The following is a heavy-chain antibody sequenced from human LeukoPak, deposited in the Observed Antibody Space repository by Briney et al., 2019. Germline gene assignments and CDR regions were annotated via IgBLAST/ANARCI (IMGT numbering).Heavy chain of an antibody. J-gene: IGHJ3*02. CDR3: ARVGITLLRGVTAEFHI. CDR2: INPNNGGT. Sequence: GASVKVSCKASGDTFIGYYMHWVRQAPGQGLEWMGWINPNNGGTNYAQQFQGRVTMTRNTSISTAYMEVSSLRSEDTAVYYCARVGITLLRGVTAEFHIWGQGTMVTVSS. CDR1: GDTFIGYY. V-gene: IGHV1-2*02. D-gene: IGHD3-10*01.